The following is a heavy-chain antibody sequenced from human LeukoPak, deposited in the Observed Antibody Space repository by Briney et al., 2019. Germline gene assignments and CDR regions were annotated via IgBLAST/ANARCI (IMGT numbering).Heavy chain of an antibody. D-gene: IGHD1-26*01. CDR2: IYSDGST. J-gene: IGHJ5*02. CDR3: ARDQRSESYYPWGWFDP. Sequence: GGSLRLSCAASGFAVSTNYLSWVRQAPGKELEWVSVIYSDGSTYYTDSVKGRFTISRDNSKNTLYLQMNSLRPEDTAVYYCARDQRSESYYPWGWFDPWGQGTLVTVSS. CDR1: GFAVSTNY. V-gene: IGHV3-66*02.